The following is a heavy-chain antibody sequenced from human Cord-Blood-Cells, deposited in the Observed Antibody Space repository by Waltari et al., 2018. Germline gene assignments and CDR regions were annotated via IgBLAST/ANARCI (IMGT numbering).Heavy chain of an antibody. CDR1: GYTLTELS. Sequence: QVQLVQSGAEVKKPGASVKVSCKVSGYTLTELSMHWVRQAPRKGLEWMGGFGPEDGEKIYAEKLQGRVTMTEDTSTDTAYMELSSLRSEDTAVYYCATEGYSSGWYDYWGQGTLGTVSS. CDR3: ATEGYSSGWYDY. V-gene: IGHV1-24*01. CDR2: FGPEDGEK. D-gene: IGHD6-19*01. J-gene: IGHJ4*02.